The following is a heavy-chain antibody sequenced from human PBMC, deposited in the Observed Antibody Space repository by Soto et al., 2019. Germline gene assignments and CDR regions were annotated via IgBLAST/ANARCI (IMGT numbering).Heavy chain of an antibody. CDR2: ISGSGGST. CDR1: GFTFSSYA. CDR3: AKITLSSSRLGY. D-gene: IGHD6-13*01. Sequence: EVQLLESGGGLVQPGGSLRLSCAASGFTFSSYAMSWVRQAPGKVLEWVSAISGSGGSTYYADSVKGRFTISRDNSKNTLYLQMNSLRAEDTAVYYCAKITLSSSRLGYWGQGTLVTVSS. J-gene: IGHJ4*02. V-gene: IGHV3-23*01.